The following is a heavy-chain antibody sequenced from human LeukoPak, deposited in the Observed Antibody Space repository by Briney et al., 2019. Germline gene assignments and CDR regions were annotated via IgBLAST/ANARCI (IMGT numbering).Heavy chain of an antibody. CDR1: GFTLSRNY. D-gene: IGHD1-26*01. V-gene: IGHV3-66*01. J-gene: IGHJ4*02. CDR2: IYSGAST. Sequence: GGSLRLSCAASGFTLSRNYMSWVRQAPGKGLEWVLVIYSGASTYYADSVKARFTISRDNSKNTLYLQMNSLRAEDTAVYYCAREGHSGSYLGYWGQGTLVTVSS. CDR3: AREGHSGSYLGY.